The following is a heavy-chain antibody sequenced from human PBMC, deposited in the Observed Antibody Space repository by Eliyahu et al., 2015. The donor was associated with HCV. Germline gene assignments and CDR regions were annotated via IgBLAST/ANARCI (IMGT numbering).Heavy chain of an antibody. D-gene: IGHD4-17*01. CDR2: IWYDGSEK. V-gene: IGHV3-33*01. Sequence: GKGLEWVAVIWYDGSEKYHSDSVKGRFTISRDNSKNXLYLQMDSLGGEDTAVYYCARLGSNYGDYVFYYWGQGTLVTVSS. CDR3: ARLGSNYGDYVFYY. J-gene: IGHJ4*02.